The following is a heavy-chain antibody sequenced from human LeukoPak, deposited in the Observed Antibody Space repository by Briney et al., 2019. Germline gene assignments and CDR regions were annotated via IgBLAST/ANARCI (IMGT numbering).Heavy chain of an antibody. CDR2: ISYDGSNK. Sequence: PGRSLRLSCAASGFTFSSYGMHWVRQAPGKGLEWVAVISYDGSNKYYADSVKGRFTISRDNSKNTLYLQMNRLRAEDTAVYYCAKDREGSSWFDYWGQGTLVTVSS. V-gene: IGHV3-30*18. J-gene: IGHJ4*02. D-gene: IGHD6-13*01. CDR1: GFTFSSYG. CDR3: AKDREGSSWFDY.